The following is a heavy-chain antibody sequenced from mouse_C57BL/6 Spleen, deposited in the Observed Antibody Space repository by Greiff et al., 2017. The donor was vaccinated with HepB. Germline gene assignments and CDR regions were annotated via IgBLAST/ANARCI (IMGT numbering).Heavy chain of an antibody. D-gene: IGHD4-1*01. V-gene: IGHV5-2*01. J-gene: IGHJ3*01. CDR2: INSDGGST. CDR3: ARHEIGNWAFAY. Sequence: EVQGVESGGGLVQPGESLKLSCESNEYEFPSHDMSWVRKAPEKRLELVAAINSDGGSTYYPDTMERRFIIARDNTKKTLYLQMSSLRSEDTALYYCARHEIGNWAFAYWGQGTLVTVSA. CDR1: EYEFPSHD.